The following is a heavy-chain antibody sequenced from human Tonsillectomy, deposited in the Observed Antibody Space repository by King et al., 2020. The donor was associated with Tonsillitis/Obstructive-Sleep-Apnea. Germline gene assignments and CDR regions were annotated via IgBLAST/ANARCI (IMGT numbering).Heavy chain of an antibody. J-gene: IGHJ6*03. CDR2: IIPIFGTA. CDR1: GGTFSSYA. D-gene: IGHD5-18*01. Sequence: QLVQSGAQVKKPGSSVKVSCKASGGTFSSYAITWVRQAPGQGLEWMGGIIPIFGTANYAQKFQGRVTITADESTSTAYMELSSLRSEDTAVFYCASDSRDTAMVTRPHYYYYMDVWGKGTTVTVSS. V-gene: IGHV1-69*12. CDR3: ASDSRDTAMVTRPHYYYYMDV.